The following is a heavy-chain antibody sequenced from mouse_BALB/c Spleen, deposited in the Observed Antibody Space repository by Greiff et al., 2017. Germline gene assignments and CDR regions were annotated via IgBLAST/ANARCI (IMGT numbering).Heavy chain of an antibody. CDR3: ARDQDDGYYSWFAY. Sequence: VMLVESGPGLVAPSQSLSITCTVSGFSLTSYGVHWVRQPPGKGLEWLGVIWAGGSTNYNSALMSRLSISKDNSKSQVFLKMNSLQTDDTAMYYCARDQDDGYYSWFAYWGQGTLVTVSA. CDR1: GFSLTSYG. J-gene: IGHJ3*01. CDR2: IWAGGST. V-gene: IGHV2-9*02. D-gene: IGHD2-3*01.